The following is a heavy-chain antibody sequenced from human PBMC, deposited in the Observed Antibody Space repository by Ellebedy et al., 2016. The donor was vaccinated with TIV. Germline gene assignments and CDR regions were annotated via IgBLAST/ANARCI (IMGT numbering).Heavy chain of an antibody. Sequence: AASVKVSCKASGYTFTDYYMHWVRQAPGQGLEWMGWINPNSGGTNYAQKFQGWVTMTRDTSISTAYMELNRLRYDDTAEYYYARGVCSSTSCHLGGYGMDVWGQGTTVTVSS. CDR3: ARGVCSSTSCHLGGYGMDV. V-gene: IGHV1-2*04. J-gene: IGHJ6*02. D-gene: IGHD2-2*01. CDR2: INPNSGGT. CDR1: GYTFTDYY.